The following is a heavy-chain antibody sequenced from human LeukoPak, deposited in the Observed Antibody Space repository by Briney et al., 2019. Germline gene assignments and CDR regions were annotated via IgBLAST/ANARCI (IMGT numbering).Heavy chain of an antibody. CDR2: ISYDGSNK. CDR1: GFTFSSYA. CDR3: ASFNYYYYYMDV. V-gene: IGHV3-30*01. J-gene: IGHJ6*03. Sequence: GGSLRLSCAASGFTFSSYAMHWVRQAPGKGLEWVAVISYDGSNKYYADSVKGRFTISRDNSKNTLYLQMNSLRAEDTAVYYCASFNYYYYYMDVWGQGTTVTVSS.